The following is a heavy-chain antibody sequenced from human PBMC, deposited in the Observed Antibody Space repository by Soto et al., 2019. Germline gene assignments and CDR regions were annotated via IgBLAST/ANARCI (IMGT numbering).Heavy chain of an antibody. D-gene: IGHD2-2*01. J-gene: IGHJ6*02. CDR3: ARGSVGYCISTSWHRDGMDV. Sequence: QVQLQESGPGLVKPSQTLSLTCTVSGGSISSGDYYWRWIRQPPGKGLEWIGYIYYSGGTYYNPSLKSRVTISVDTSKNQFSLNLSSVTAADTAVYYCARGSVGYCISTSWHRDGMDVWGQGSTITVSS. CDR2: IYYSGGT. CDR1: GGSISSGDYY. V-gene: IGHV4-30-4*01.